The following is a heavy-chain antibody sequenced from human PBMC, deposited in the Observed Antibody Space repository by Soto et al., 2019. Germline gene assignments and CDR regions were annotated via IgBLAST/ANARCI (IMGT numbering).Heavy chain of an antibody. V-gene: IGHV1-69*04. J-gene: IGHJ3*02. Sequence: GASVKVSCKASGGTFSSYTISWVRQAPGQGLEWMGRIIPILGIANYAQKFQGRVTITADKSTSTAYMELSSLRSEDTAVYYCARDLWELLGAFDIWGQGTMVTVSS. CDR2: IIPILGIA. CDR3: ARDLWELLGAFDI. CDR1: GGTFSSYT. D-gene: IGHD1-26*01.